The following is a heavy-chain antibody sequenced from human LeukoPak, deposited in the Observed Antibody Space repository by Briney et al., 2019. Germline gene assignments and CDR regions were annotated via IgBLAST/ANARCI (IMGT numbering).Heavy chain of an antibody. CDR3: ARGRKNYDILTGYYNNLFAFDY. J-gene: IGHJ4*02. CDR1: GGSISSSSYY. CDR2: IYYSGST. D-gene: IGHD3-9*01. Sequence: SETLSLTCTVSGGSISSSSYYWGWIRQPPGKGLEWIGSIYYSGSTYYNPSLKSRVTISVDTSKNQFSLKLSSVTAADTAVYYCARGRKNYDILTGYYNNLFAFDYWGQGTLVTVSS. V-gene: IGHV4-39*07.